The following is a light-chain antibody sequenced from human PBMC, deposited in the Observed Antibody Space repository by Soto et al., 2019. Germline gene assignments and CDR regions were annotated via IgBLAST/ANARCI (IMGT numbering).Light chain of an antibody. CDR3: GAEHGSGSNFDVV. V-gene: IGLV9-49*03. J-gene: IGLJ2*01. CDR2: VGTGGIVG. CDR1: SGYSNYK. Sequence: QPVLTQPPSASASLGASVTLTCTLSSGYSNYKVDWYQQRPGKGPRFVMRVGTGGIVGSKGDGIPDRFSVLGSGLNRYLTIKNIQEEDESDYHCGAEHGSGSNFDVVFGGGTQLTVL.